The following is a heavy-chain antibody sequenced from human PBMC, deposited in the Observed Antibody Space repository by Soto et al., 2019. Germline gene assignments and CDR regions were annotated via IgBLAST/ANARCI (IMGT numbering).Heavy chain of an antibody. J-gene: IGHJ6*02. V-gene: IGHV5-51*01. CDR2: IYPVDSFT. CDR1: GYSFTNYW. CDR3: ARQGDVLTGYYDAQAFSHYYGMDV. D-gene: IGHD3-9*01. Sequence: PGAALTISCKASGYSFTNYWIAGVRQLPGKGLEWTAIIYPVDSFTRYSPSFQGQVTILANKSISTVYLQWRSLQASDTAMYYCARQGDVLTGYYDAQAFSHYYGMDVWGQGTTVTVSS.